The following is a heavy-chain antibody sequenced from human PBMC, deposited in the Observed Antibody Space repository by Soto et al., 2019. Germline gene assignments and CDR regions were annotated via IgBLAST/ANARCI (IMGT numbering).Heavy chain of an antibody. V-gene: IGHV3-23*01. D-gene: IGHD5-12*01. J-gene: IGHJ4*02. CDR2: LSGGGANT. CDR3: ARWDGYGDE. Sequence: EVQLLESGGGLVQPGGSLRLSCAASGFTFSTYSMAWVRQTPGKGPAWDSGLSGGGANTFYADSVRGRFTISVDNSRNTVYLQMNSLRVEDTAIYYCARWDGYGDEWGQGTLVTVSS. CDR1: GFTFSTYS.